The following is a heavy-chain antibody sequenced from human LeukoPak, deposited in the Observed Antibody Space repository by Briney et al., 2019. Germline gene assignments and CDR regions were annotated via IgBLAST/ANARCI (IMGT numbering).Heavy chain of an antibody. J-gene: IGHJ4*02. CDR2: ISSSSYI. Sequence: GGSLRLSCAASGFTVSSNYMSWVRQAPGKGLEWVSSISSSSYIYYADSVKGRFTISRDNAKNSLYLQMNSLRAEDTAVYYCASGYYDSSAYYFDYWGQGTLVTVSS. CDR1: GFTVSSNY. V-gene: IGHV3-69-1*01. D-gene: IGHD1-26*01. CDR3: ASGYYDSSAYYFDY.